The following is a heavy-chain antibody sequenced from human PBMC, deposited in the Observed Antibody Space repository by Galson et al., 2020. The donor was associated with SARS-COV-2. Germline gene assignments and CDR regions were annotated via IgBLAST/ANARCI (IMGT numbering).Heavy chain of an antibody. CDR1: GFTFSLYS. J-gene: IGHJ5*02. CDR2: FSSTGSYI. Sequence: PGGSLRLSCAASGFTFSLYSMNWVRQAPGKGLEWISSFSSTGSYIYYADSVKGRFTISRDNAKNSLYLQMNSLRAEDTAVYYCARDVAQGSSWFSSWFDPWGQGTLVTVSS. D-gene: IGHD6-13*01. V-gene: IGHV3-21*01. CDR3: ARDVAQGSSWFSSWFDP.